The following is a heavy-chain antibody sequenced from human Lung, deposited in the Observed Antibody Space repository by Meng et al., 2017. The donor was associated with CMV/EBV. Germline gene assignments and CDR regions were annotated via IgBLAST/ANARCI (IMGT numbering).Heavy chain of an antibody. V-gene: IGHV5-51*01. J-gene: IGHJ4*02. D-gene: IGHD2-2*01. CDR1: GYNFDNYW. CDR2: IYPGDSDT. CDR3: ARRGSTGFVDY. Sequence: GGSLRLXCKGSGYNFDNYWIGWVRQMPGKGLEWMGLIYPGDSDTRYSPAFQGQVTISADKSISTAYLQWSGLKASDTAMYYCARRGSTGFVDYWGQGTLVTVSS.